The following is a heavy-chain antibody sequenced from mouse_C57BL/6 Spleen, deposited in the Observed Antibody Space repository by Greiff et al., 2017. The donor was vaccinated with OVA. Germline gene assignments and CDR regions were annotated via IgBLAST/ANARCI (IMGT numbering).Heavy chain of an antibody. CDR3: ARDPYYGSSYDAMDY. CDR1: GYSITSGYY. CDR2: ISYDGSN. J-gene: IGHJ4*01. V-gene: IGHV3-6*01. Sequence: EVQLVESGPGLVKPSQSLSLTCSVTGYSITSGYYWNWIRQFPGNKLEWMGYISYDGSNNYNPSLKNRISITRDTSKNQFFLKLNSVTTEDTATYYCARDPYYGSSYDAMDYWGQGTSVTVSS. D-gene: IGHD1-1*01.